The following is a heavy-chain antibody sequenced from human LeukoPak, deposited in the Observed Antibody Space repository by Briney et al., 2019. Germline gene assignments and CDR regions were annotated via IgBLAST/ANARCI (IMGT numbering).Heavy chain of an antibody. Sequence: PGGSLRLSCAVSGFTVSTYWMHWVRQAPGKELVWVSLINGDGSTTDYADSVKGRFTISRDNAKNTLYLQMSSLRAEDTSVYYCATISRSVSYHFDYWGRGTLVTVYS. D-gene: IGHD1-26*01. V-gene: IGHV3-74*01. CDR2: INGDGSTT. J-gene: IGHJ4*02. CDR3: ATISRSVSYHFDY. CDR1: GFTVSTYW.